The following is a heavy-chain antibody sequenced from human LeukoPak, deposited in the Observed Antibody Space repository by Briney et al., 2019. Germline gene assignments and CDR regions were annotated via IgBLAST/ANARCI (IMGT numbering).Heavy chain of an antibody. CDR1: GFTFSSYG. CDR3: AKGQSYYYDSSGYYWDIGY. CDR2: ISYDGSNK. Sequence: GGSLRLSCAASGFTFSSYGMHWVRQAPGKGLEWVAVISYDGSNKYYADSVKGRFTISRDNSKNTLYLQMNSLRAEDTAVYYCAKGQSYYYDSSGYYWDIGYWGQGTLVTVSS. J-gene: IGHJ4*02. D-gene: IGHD3-22*01. V-gene: IGHV3-30*18.